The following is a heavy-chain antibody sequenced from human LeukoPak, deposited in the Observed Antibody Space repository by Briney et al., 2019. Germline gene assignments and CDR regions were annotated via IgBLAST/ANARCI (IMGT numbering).Heavy chain of an antibody. V-gene: IGHV1-2*02. CDR1: GYTFTGYY. CDR3: ARGLSAYYDSSGYLY. D-gene: IGHD3-22*01. CDR2: IDPNSGGT. Sequence: ASVKVSCKASGYTFTGYYMHWVRQAPGQGLEWMGWIDPNSGGTNYAQKFQGRVTMTRDTSISTAYMELSRLRSDDTAVYYCARGLSAYYDSSGYLYWGQGTLVTVSS. J-gene: IGHJ4*02.